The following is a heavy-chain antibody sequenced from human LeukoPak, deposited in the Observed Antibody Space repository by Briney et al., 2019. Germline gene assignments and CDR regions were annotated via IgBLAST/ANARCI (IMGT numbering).Heavy chain of an antibody. CDR1: GGSISGYY. CDR2: IYYSGST. CDR3: ARGHYYYYYYMDV. J-gene: IGHJ6*03. V-gene: IGHV4-59*08. Sequence: PSETLSLTCAVSGGSISGYYWSWIRQSPDKGLEWIGYIYYSGSTNYNPSLKSRVTISVDTSKNQFSLKLSSVTAADTAVYYCARGHYYYYYYMDVWGKGTTVTVSS.